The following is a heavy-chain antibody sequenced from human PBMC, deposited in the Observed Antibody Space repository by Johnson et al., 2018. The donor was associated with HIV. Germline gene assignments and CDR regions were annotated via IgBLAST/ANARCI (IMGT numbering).Heavy chain of an antibody. CDR2: FYSGGFT. J-gene: IGHJ3*02. D-gene: IGHD6-13*01. CDR3: ALKRLVTMDDAFDI. V-gene: IGHV3-66*01. Sequence: VQLVESGGGLVQPGGSLRLSCAASGFTFSSYDMHWVRQAPGKGLEWVSVFYSGGFTYYADSVKGRFTISRDNSKNTLYLQMNSLRAEDTAVYYCALKRLVTMDDAFDIWGQGTMVTVSS. CDR1: GFTFSSYD.